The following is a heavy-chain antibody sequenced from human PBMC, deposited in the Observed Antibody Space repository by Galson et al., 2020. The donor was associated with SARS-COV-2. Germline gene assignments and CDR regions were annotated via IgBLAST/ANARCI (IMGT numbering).Heavy chain of an antibody. J-gene: IGHJ5*02. Sequence: SETLSLTCTVSGGSISSSSYYWGWIRQPPGKGLEWIGSIYYSGSTYYNPSLKSRVTISVDTSKNQFSLKLSSVTAADTAVYYCARRGGTKRSLPFAPWGQGTLVTVSS. CDR3: ARRGGTKRSLPFAP. CDR1: GGSISSSSYY. V-gene: IGHV4-39*01. CDR2: IYYSGST. D-gene: IGHD2-8*01.